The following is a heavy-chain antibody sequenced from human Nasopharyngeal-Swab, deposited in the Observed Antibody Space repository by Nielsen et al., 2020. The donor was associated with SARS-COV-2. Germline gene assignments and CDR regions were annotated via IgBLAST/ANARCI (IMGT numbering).Heavy chain of an antibody. CDR2: INHSGST. V-gene: IGHV4-34*01. J-gene: IGHJ4*02. D-gene: IGHD1-26*01. Sequence: PGKGLEWIGEINHSGSTNYNPSLKSRVTISVDTSKNHFSLELAYVTAADTAVYYCARELGARNLYFDSWDQATLVTVSS. CDR3: ARELGARNLYFDS.